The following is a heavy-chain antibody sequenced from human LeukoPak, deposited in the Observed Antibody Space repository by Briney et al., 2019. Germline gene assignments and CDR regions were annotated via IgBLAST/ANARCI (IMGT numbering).Heavy chain of an antibody. Sequence: SETLSLTCTVSGGSISSHYWSWVRQPPGKGLEWIGYIYYSGNTNYNPSLKSRVTISVDTSKNQFSLNLTSVTAADTAVYYCARESGSYYYWGQGTLVTVSS. V-gene: IGHV4-59*11. CDR1: GGSISSHY. CDR2: IYYSGNT. CDR3: ARESGSYYY. D-gene: IGHD6-19*01. J-gene: IGHJ4*02.